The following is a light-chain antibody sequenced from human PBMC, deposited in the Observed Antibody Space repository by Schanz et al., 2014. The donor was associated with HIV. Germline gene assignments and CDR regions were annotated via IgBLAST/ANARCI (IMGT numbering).Light chain of an antibody. CDR3: QSYDSSLSGSNVV. Sequence: QSVLTQPPSVSGAPGQRVTISCTGSRSNIGAGYDVHWYQQLPGTAPKLLIYDNRNRPSGVPDRFSGSKSGTSASLAITGLQPEDEADYYCQSYDSSLSGSNVVFGGGTKLTVL. J-gene: IGLJ2*01. CDR1: RSNIGAGYD. V-gene: IGLV1-40*01. CDR2: DNR.